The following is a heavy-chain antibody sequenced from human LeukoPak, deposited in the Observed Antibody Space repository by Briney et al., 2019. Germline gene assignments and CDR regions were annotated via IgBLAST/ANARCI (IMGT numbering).Heavy chain of an antibody. CDR3: ARIYDSSGHDAFDV. V-gene: IGHV1-69*04. J-gene: IGHJ3*01. D-gene: IGHD3-22*01. CDR1: GGTFSSYA. Sequence: SVKVSCKASGGTFSSYAISWVRQAPGQGLEWMGRIIPILGIANYAQKFQGRVTITADKSTSTAYMELSSLRSEDTAVYYCARIYDSSGHDAFDVWGQGTMVTVSS. CDR2: IIPILGIA.